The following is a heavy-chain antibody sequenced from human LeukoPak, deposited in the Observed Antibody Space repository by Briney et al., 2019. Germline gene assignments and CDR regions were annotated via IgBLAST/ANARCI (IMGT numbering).Heavy chain of an antibody. V-gene: IGHV5-51*01. Sequence: GESLKSSCKGSGYSFTSYWIGWVRQMPGKGLEWMGIIYPGDSDTRYSPSFQGQGTISADKSISTAYLQWSSLKASDTDMYYCARGYSSSENWFDPWGKGNLVTVSS. CDR2: IYPGDSDT. CDR1: GYSFTSYW. J-gene: IGHJ5*02. D-gene: IGHD6-6*01. CDR3: ARGYSSSENWFDP.